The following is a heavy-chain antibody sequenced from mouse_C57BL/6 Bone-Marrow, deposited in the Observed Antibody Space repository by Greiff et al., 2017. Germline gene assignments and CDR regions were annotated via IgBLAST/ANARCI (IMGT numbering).Heavy chain of an antibody. J-gene: IGHJ2*01. CDR2: IYPGDGDT. D-gene: IGHD1-1*01. V-gene: IGHV1-82*01. CDR3: SGGYYGSSYDY. CDR1: GYAFSSSW. Sequence: QVQLKESGPELVKPGASVKISCKASGYAFSSSWMNWVKQRPGKGLEWIGRIYPGDGDTNYNGKFKGKATLTADKSSSTAYMQLSSLTSEDSAVYFCSGGYYGSSYDYWGQGTTLTVSS.